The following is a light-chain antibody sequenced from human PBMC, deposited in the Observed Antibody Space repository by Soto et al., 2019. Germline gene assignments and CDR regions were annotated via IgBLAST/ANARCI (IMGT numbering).Light chain of an antibody. J-gene: IGLJ1*01. Sequence: LTQPASVSGSPGQSITISCTGTSSDVGTYNYVSWYRQHPGKAPKVMIYEVTYRPSGVSNRFSGSKSGNTASLTISGLQAEDEAEYYCSSYTGSSTLYVFGTGTKVTVL. CDR3: SSYTGSSTLYV. V-gene: IGLV2-14*01. CDR1: SSDVGTYNY. CDR2: EVT.